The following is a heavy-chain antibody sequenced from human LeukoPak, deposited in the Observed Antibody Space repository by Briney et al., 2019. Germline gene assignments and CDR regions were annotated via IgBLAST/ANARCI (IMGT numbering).Heavy chain of an antibody. J-gene: IGHJ4*02. Sequence: GGSLRLSCAASGFTFSSYAMHWVRQAPGKGLEYVSAISSNGGSTYYANSVKGRFTISRDNSKNTLYLQMGSLRAEDTAVYYCAKDEAVAGTVNNWGQGTLVTVSS. V-gene: IGHV3-64*01. CDR2: ISSNGGST. CDR1: GFTFSSYA. CDR3: AKDEAVAGTVNN. D-gene: IGHD6-19*01.